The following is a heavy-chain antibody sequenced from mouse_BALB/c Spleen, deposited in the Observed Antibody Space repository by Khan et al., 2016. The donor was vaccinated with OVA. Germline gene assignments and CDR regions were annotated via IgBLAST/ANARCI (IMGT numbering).Heavy chain of an antibody. Sequence: QVQLQESGAELVRPGASVKMSCKTSGYTFTDFSMHWVKQRHAQSLEWIGVISTYTGNTNYNQNFKDKATMTVDKSSSTAYMQLGRLTSEDSAIYYCARESGLYRFAYWGQGTMLTVSA. V-gene: IGHV1S137*01. D-gene: IGHD1-3*01. J-gene: IGHJ3*01. CDR2: ISTYTGNT. CDR1: GYTFTDFS. CDR3: ARESGLYRFAY.